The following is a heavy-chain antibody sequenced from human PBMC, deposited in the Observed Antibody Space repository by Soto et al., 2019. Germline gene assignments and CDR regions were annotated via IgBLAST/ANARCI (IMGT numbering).Heavy chain of an antibody. J-gene: IGHJ4*02. Sequence: GASVKVSCQASGYTFTSYDIYWVRQATGQGLVWMGWMNPNTGNSGYAQKFQGRVTMTSDTSISTAHMELSSLRSEDTAVYYCARRAETNGWNGFGADKYYFDFWGQGTLVTVSS. CDR2: MNPNTGNS. CDR3: ARRAETNGWNGFGADKYYFDF. D-gene: IGHD1-1*01. V-gene: IGHV1-8*01. CDR1: GYTFTSYD.